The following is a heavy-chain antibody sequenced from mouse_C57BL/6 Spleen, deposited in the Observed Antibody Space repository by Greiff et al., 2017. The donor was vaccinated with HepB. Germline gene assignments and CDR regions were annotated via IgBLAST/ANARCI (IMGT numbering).Heavy chain of an antibody. Sequence: QVQLKQPGAELVRPGTSVKLSCKASGYTFTSYWMHWVKQRPGQGLEWIGVIDPSDSYTNYNQKFKGKATLTVDTSSSTAYMQLSSLTSGDSAVYYCARPDYYGSPHWYFDVWGTGTTVTVSS. V-gene: IGHV1-59*01. CDR1: GYTFTSYW. CDR2: IDPSDSYT. D-gene: IGHD1-1*01. CDR3: ARPDYYGSPHWYFDV. J-gene: IGHJ1*03.